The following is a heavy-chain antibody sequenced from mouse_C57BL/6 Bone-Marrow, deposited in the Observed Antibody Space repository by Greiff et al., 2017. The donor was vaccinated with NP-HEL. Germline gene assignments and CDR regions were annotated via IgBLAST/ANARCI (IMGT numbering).Heavy chain of an antibody. Sequence: QVQLKQPGADLVKPGASVKLSCKASGYTFTSYWMHWVKQRPGRGLEWIGRIDPNSGGTKFNEKFKTKATLTVDKPSSTAYMQLSSLTSDDSAVYYCARYYYGSRGWYFDVWGTGTTVTVSS. V-gene: IGHV1-72*01. D-gene: IGHD1-1*01. CDR3: ARYYYGSRGWYFDV. CDR1: GYTFTSYW. CDR2: IDPNSGGT. J-gene: IGHJ1*03.